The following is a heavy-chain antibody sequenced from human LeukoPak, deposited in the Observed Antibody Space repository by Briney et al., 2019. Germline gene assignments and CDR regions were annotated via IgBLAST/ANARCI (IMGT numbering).Heavy chain of an antibody. Sequence: PSETLSLTCTVSGGSISSYYWSWIRQPAGKGLEWIGRIHTSGSTNYNTSLKSRVTMSVDTSKNQSSLKLSSVTAADTAVYYCARVRTYCGGDCLTDAFDIWGQGTMVTVSS. D-gene: IGHD2-21*02. CDR3: ARVRTYCGGDCLTDAFDI. CDR1: GGSISSYY. V-gene: IGHV4-4*07. J-gene: IGHJ3*02. CDR2: IHTSGST.